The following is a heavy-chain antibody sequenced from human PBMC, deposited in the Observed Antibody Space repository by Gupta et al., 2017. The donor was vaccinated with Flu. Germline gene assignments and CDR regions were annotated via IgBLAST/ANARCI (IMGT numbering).Heavy chain of an antibody. V-gene: IGHV4-39*01. J-gene: IGHJ2*01. CDR2: IYYSGST. CDR1: GGSISNSSYY. D-gene: IGHD2-2*02. CDR3: ARWLYCSSTSCYSGRGYFDL. Sequence: QLQLQESGPGLVKPSETLSLTCTVSGGSISNSSYYWGWIRQPPGKGLEWIGSIYYSGSTYYNPSLKSRVTISVDTSKNQFSLKLSSVTAADTAVYYCARWLYCSSTSCYSGRGYFDLWGRGTLVTVSS.